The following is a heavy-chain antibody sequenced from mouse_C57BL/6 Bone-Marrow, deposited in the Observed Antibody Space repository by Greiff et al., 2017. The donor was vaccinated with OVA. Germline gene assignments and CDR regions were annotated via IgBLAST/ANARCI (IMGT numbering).Heavy chain of an antibody. CDR2: IYPRSGNT. Sequence: QVQLQQSGAELARPGASVKLSCKASGYTFTSYGISWVKQRTGQGLEWIGEIYPRSGNTYYNEQFKGKATLTADKSSSTAYMELRSLTSEDSAVYFCARNYSNGFAYWGQGTLVTVSA. CDR1: GYTFTSYG. J-gene: IGHJ3*01. CDR3: ARNYSNGFAY. V-gene: IGHV1-81*01. D-gene: IGHD2-5*01.